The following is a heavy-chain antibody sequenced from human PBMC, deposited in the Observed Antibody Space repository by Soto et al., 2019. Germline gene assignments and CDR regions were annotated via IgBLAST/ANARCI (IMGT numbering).Heavy chain of an antibody. J-gene: IGHJ5*02. CDR2: IYYSGST. CDR3: ARAAGTLWFGEWSSNWFDP. CDR1: GGSISSGGYY. D-gene: IGHD3-10*01. Sequence: SETLSLTCTVSGGSISSGGYYWSWIRRHPGKGLEWIGYIYYSGSTYYNPSLKSRVTISVDTSKNQFSLKLSSVTAADTAVYYCARAAGTLWFGEWSSNWFDPWGQGTLVTVSS. V-gene: IGHV4-31*03.